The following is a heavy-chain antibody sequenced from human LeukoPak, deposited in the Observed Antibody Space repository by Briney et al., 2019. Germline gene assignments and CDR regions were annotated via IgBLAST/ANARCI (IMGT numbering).Heavy chain of an antibody. CDR2: IYSGGTT. D-gene: IGHD2-15*01. J-gene: IGHJ4*02. Sequence: GGSLRLSCAASGFTVSSNYMSWDRQAPGKGLEWVSLIYSGGTTYYADSVRGRFTISRDNSNNTLYLQMNSLRAEDTAVYYCARDENCSGGSCYSDYWGQGTLVTVSS. CDR1: GFTVSSNY. CDR3: ARDENCSGGSCYSDY. V-gene: IGHV3-53*01.